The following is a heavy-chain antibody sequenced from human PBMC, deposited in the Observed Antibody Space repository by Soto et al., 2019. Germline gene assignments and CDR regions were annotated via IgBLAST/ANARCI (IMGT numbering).Heavy chain of an antibody. CDR2: ISYDGSNK. V-gene: IGHV3-30*18. D-gene: IGHD3-3*01. J-gene: IGHJ4*02. Sequence: GGSLRLSCAASGFTFSSYGMHWVRQAPGKGLEWVAVISYDGSNKYYADSVKGRFTISRDNSKNTLYLQMNSLRAEDTAVYYCAKDLAYYDFWSGYYMTDYWGQGTLVTVSS. CDR3: AKDLAYYDFWSGYYMTDY. CDR1: GFTFSSYG.